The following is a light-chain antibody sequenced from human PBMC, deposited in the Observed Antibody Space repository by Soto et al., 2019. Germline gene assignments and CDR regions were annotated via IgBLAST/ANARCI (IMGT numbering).Light chain of an antibody. CDR3: QQSYTTPLT. Sequence: DIPMTQPPSSLSASLGPRVTLTCRASQPVGVYLAWYQQKPGKAPELLIYAASYLGNGVPSRFSGSGSGTYFTLTISSLQPEDLATFYCQQSYTTPLTFGEGTKVDI. CDR1: QPVGVY. V-gene: IGKV1-39*01. CDR2: AAS. J-gene: IGKJ4*01.